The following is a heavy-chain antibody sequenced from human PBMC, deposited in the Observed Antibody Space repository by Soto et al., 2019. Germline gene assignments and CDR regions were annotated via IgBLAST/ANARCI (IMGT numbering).Heavy chain of an antibody. V-gene: IGHV3-23*01. D-gene: IGHD1-26*01. CDR1: GFTFSSYA. Sequence: EVQLLESGGGLVQPGESLRLSCAASGFTFSSYAMTWVRQAPGKGLEWVSSISGSGDYTYFADSVKRRFTISRDNSKDTVYLQRSSRRVDDTAIYYGAKDSRSDPQGCVDPWGKGALVTVCS. J-gene: IGHJ5*02. CDR2: ISGSGDYT. CDR3: AKDSRSDPQGCVDP.